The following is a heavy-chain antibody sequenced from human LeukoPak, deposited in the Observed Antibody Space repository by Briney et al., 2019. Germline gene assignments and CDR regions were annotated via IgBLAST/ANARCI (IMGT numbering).Heavy chain of an antibody. J-gene: IGHJ6*03. CDR3: ASSYGSGSYSYYYYMDV. CDR2: ISAYNGNT. D-gene: IGHD3-10*01. Sequence: ASVKVSCKASGYTFTSYGISWVRQAPGQGLEWMGWISAYNGNTNYAQKLQGRVTMTRDTSISTAYMELSRLRSDDTAVYYCASSYGSGSYSYYYYMDVWGKGTTVTISS. CDR1: GYTFTSYG. V-gene: IGHV1-18*01.